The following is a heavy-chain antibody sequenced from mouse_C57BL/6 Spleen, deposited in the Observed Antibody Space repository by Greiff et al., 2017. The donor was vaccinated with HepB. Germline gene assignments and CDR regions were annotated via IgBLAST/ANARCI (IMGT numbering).Heavy chain of an antibody. D-gene: IGHD1-1*01. Sequence: EVQRVESEGGLVQPGSSMKLSCTASGFTFSDYYMAWVRQVPEKGLEWVANINYDGSSTYYLDSLKSRFIISRDNAKNILYLQMSSLKSEDTATYYCARSYYGSTLDYWGQGTTLTVSS. CDR1: GFTFSDYY. V-gene: IGHV5-16*01. J-gene: IGHJ2*01. CDR3: ARSYYGSTLDY. CDR2: INYDGSST.